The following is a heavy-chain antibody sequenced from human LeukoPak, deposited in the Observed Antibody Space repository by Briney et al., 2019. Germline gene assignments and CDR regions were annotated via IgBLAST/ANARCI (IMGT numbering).Heavy chain of an antibody. CDR3: ARAQDPTILSYFDY. D-gene: IGHD5-24*01. CDR1: GFTFSTYS. CDR2: INPSSTTI. V-gene: IGHV3-48*02. Sequence: PGGSLRLPCAASGFTFSTYSMNWVRQAPGKGLEWVSYINPSSTTIYYADSVKGRFTISRDNAKNSLYLQMNSLRDEDTAVYYCARAQDPTILSYFDYWGQGTLVTVSS. J-gene: IGHJ4*02.